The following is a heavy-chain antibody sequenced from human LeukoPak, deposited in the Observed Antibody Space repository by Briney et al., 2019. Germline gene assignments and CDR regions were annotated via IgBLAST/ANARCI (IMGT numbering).Heavy chain of an antibody. CDR1: GLTFSSYW. J-gene: IGHJ4*02. D-gene: IGHD3-22*01. CDR3: AVYYNSGPVGY. CDR2: IKQDGSEK. Sequence: GGSLRLSCAASGLTFSSYWMSWDRQAPGKGLEWVANIKQDGSEKHYVDSVKGRFTVSRDNAKNSLYLQMNSLRAEDTAVYYCAVYYNSGPVGYWGQGTLVTVSS. V-gene: IGHV3-7*01.